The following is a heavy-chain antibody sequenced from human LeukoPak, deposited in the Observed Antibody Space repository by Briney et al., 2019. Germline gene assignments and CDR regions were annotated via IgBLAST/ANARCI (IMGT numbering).Heavy chain of an antibody. J-gene: IGHJ4*02. Sequence: GKSLRLSCAASGFTFSGYPIHRVRQAPGKGLEWVAVISYDGSNKYYADSVKGRFTISRDNSKNTLYLQMNSLRAEDTAVYYCARRRCSSTSCYNYFDYWGQGTLVTVSS. CDR3: ARRRCSSTSCYNYFDY. CDR1: GFTFSGYP. D-gene: IGHD2-2*02. V-gene: IGHV3-30-3*01. CDR2: ISYDGSNK.